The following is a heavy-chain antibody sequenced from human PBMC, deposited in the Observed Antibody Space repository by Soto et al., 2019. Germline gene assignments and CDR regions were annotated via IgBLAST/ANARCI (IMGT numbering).Heavy chain of an antibody. CDR3: VRDGLDYYDTERLYFDN. CDR2: ISPGSRYP. D-gene: IGHD3-22*01. Sequence: QVQLVESGGGLVPPGGSLRLSCAGSGFTFGDSYMSWIRQAPGKGLEWLSYISPGSRYPAYADSVKGRFTISRDNARRSLFLQMNSLRAEDTATYYCVRDGLDYYDTERLYFDNWGQGTLVTVSS. V-gene: IGHV3-11*05. CDR1: GFTFGDSY. J-gene: IGHJ4*02.